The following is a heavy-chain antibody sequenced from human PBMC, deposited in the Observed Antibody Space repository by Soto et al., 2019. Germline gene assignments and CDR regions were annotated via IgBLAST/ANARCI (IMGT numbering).Heavy chain of an antibody. Sequence: GGSLRLSCAASGFTFRDYYMNWIRQAPGKGLEWVSHIDGSGTAMSYVDSVKGRFTISRDNAKNSLYLEMTSLRDEDTAVYYCARQLYTVVTPQDYWGRGTLVTVSS. V-gene: IGHV3-11*04. CDR1: GFTFRDYY. CDR2: IDGSGTAM. D-gene: IGHD2-21*02. CDR3: ARQLYTVVTPQDY. J-gene: IGHJ4*02.